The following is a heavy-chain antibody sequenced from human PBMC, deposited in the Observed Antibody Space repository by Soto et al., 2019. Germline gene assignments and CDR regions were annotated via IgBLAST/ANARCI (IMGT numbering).Heavy chain of an antibody. CDR2: IFYTGST. CDR3: ARPKTIGAAAGKGWFDP. V-gene: IGHV4-39*01. J-gene: IGHJ5*02. D-gene: IGHD6-13*01. CDR1: GGTVDSNPSY. Sequence: SQTLSLTCTVSGGTVDSNPSYWGLIRQAPGKGLEWIGSIFYTGSTYYSPSLKGRLIISADPSKNQFSLKLTSVTAADTAMYYCARPKTIGAAAGKGWFDPWGQGTLVT.